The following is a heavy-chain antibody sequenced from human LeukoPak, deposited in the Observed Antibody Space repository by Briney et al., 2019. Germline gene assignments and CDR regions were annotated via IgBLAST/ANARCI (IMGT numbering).Heavy chain of an antibody. D-gene: IGHD6-6*01. CDR3: ARSSLEARPIAARANCFDP. CDR2: IYTSGNT. Sequence: PSETLSLTCTVSGGSISSGRYYWSWIPQPAGKGLEWIGRIYTSGNTNYNPSLKSRVTISVDTSKSQFSLKLSSVTAADTAVYYCARSSLEARPIAARANCFDPWGQGTLVTVSS. CDR1: GGSISSGRYY. V-gene: IGHV4-61*02. J-gene: IGHJ5*02.